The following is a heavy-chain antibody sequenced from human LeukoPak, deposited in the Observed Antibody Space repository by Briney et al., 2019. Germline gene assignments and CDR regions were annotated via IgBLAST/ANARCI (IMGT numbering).Heavy chain of an antibody. D-gene: IGHD2-15*01. CDR3: ARQDATYFDY. CDR2: INHSGST. Sequence: SETLSLTCVVYGGSFSGYYWSWIRQPPGKGLEWIGEINHSGSTNYNPSLKSRVTISVDTSKNQFSLKLSSVTAADTAVYYCARQDATYFDYWGQGTLVTVSS. J-gene: IGHJ4*02. CDR1: GGSFSGYY. V-gene: IGHV4-34*01.